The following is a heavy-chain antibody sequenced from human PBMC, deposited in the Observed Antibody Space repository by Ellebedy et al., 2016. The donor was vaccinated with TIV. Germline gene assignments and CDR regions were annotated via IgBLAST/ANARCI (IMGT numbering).Heavy chain of an antibody. D-gene: IGHD6-13*01. Sequence: PGGSLRLSCAASGFLVSDSYISWVHQGPRKGLEWVSTLYPIGATYYADSVKGRFLLSRYTATNKVYLHLISLRREDTAVYFCTRGGYSSNFGPPWGQGTTVTVSS. CDR1: GFLVSDSY. CDR3: TRGGYSSNFGPP. J-gene: IGHJ6*02. V-gene: IGHV3-53*01. CDR2: LYPIGAT.